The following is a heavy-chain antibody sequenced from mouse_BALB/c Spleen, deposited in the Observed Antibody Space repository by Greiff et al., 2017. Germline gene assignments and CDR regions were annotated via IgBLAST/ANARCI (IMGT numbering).Heavy chain of an antibody. CDR3: ARRGITTVVFDY. CDR2: INPSTGYT. V-gene: IGHV1-7*01. Sequence: VKLVESGAELAKPGASVKMSCKASGYTFTSYWMHWVKQRPGQGLEWIGYINPSTGYTEYNQKFKDKATLTADKSSSTAYMQLSSLTSEDSAVYYCARRGITTVVFDYWGQGTTLTVSS. CDR1: GYTFTSYW. J-gene: IGHJ2*01. D-gene: IGHD1-1*01.